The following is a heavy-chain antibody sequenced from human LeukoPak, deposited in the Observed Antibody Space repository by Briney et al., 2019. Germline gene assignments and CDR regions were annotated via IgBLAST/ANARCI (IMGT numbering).Heavy chain of an antibody. D-gene: IGHD3-10*01. V-gene: IGHV3-43D*03. CDR2: ISWDGGST. J-gene: IGHJ6*03. Sequence: GGSLRLSCAASGFTFDDYAMHWVRQAPGKGLEWVSLISWDGGSTYYADSVKGRFTISRDNSKNSLYLQMNSLRAEDTALYYCAKDKGAGFRRYYYYYYMDVWGKGTTVTVSS. CDR1: GFTFDDYA. CDR3: AKDKGAGFRRYYYYYYMDV.